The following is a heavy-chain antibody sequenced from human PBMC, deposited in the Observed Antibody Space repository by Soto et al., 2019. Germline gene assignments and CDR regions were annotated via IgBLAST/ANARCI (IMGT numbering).Heavy chain of an antibody. V-gene: IGHV4-59*04. CDR1: GGSISSYY. CDR3: ARHYGDYGIYYYYYMDV. D-gene: IGHD4-17*01. J-gene: IGHJ6*03. CDR2: IYYSGST. Sequence: SETLSLTCTVSGGSISSYYWSWIRQPPGKGLEWIGYIYYSGSTYYNPSLKSRVTISVDTSKNQFSLKLSSVTAADTAVYYCARHYGDYGIYYYYYMDVWGKGTTVTVSS.